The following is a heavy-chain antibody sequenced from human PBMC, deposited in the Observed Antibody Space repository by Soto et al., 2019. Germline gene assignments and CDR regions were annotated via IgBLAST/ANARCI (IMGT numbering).Heavy chain of an antibody. D-gene: IGHD4-17*01. CDR1: GFTFSSYA. CDR2: ISYDGSNK. V-gene: IGHV3-30-3*01. CDR3: ARAPGDYWEYYFDY. Sequence: PGGSLRLSCAASGFTFSSYAMHWFRQAPGKGLEWVAVISYDGSNKYYADSVKGRFTISRDNSKNTLYLQMNSLRAEDTAVYYCARAPGDYWEYYFDYWGQGTLVTVSS. J-gene: IGHJ4*02.